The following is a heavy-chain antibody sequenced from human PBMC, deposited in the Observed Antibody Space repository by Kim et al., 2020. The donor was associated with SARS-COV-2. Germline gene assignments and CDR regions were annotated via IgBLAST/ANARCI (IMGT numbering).Heavy chain of an antibody. J-gene: IGHJ4*02. D-gene: IGHD6-19*01. CDR3: ARDKAVAGLDY. CDR2: IYYSGST. Sequence: SETLSLTCTVSGGSISSYYWSWIRQPPGKGLEWIGYIYYSGSTNYNPSLKSRVTISVDTSKNQFSLKLSSVTAADTAVYYCARDKAVAGLDYWGQGTLVTVSS. V-gene: IGHV4-59*13. CDR1: GGSISSYY.